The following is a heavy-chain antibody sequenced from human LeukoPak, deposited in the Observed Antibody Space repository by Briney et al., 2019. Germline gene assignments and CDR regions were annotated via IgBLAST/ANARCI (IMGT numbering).Heavy chain of an antibody. J-gene: IGHJ4*02. CDR2: IKSTTVDGTP. D-gene: IGHD3-9*01. CDR1: GLTFSNAW. Sequence: GGSLRLSCAVSGLTFSNAWMSWVRQAPGKGLEWVGRIKSTTVDGTPEYAAPVKGRFTISRDDSKNTVYLQMNSLRAEDTAVYYCAKERDYDILTGYFDYWGQGTLVTVSS. V-gene: IGHV3-15*01. CDR3: AKERDYDILTGYFDY.